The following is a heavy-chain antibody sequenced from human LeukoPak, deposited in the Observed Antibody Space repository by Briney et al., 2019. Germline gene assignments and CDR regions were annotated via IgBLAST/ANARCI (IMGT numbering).Heavy chain of an antibody. D-gene: IGHD3-22*01. V-gene: IGHV3-23*01. CDR3: AKDRYYYDSSGYHNWFDP. CDR1: GFTFSSYA. Sequence: GGSLRLSCAASGFTFSSYAMSWVRQAPGKGLEWVSAISGSGGSTYYADSVKGRFTISRDNSKNTLYLQMNSLRAEDTAVYYCAKDRYYYDSSGYHNWFDPWGQGTLVTVSS. CDR2: ISGSGGST. J-gene: IGHJ5*02.